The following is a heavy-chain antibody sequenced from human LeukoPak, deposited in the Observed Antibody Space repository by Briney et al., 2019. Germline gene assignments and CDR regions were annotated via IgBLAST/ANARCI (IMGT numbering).Heavy chain of an antibody. CDR1: GFTFSSYA. Sequence: GGSLRLSCAASGFTFSSYAMHWVRQAPGKGLEWVAVISYDGSNKYYADSVKGRFTISRDNAKNSLYLQMNSLRAEDTAVYYCARDIRRWEFDPWGQGTLVTVSS. CDR3: ARDIRRWEFDP. V-gene: IGHV3-30-3*01. CDR2: ISYDGSNK. D-gene: IGHD1-26*01. J-gene: IGHJ5*02.